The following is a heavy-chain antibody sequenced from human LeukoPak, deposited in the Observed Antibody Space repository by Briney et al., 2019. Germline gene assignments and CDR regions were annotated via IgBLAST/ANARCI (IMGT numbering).Heavy chain of an antibody. CDR2: INHSGST. D-gene: IGHD5-24*01. CDR1: GGSFSGYY. J-gene: IGHJ4*02. Sequence: SETLSLTCAVYGGSFSGYYWSWIRQPPGKGLEWIGEINHSGSTNYNPSLKSRVTISVDTSKNQFSLKLSSVTAADTAVYYCAREEMATANGGSDYWGQGTLVTVSS. V-gene: IGHV4-34*01. CDR3: AREEMATANGGSDY.